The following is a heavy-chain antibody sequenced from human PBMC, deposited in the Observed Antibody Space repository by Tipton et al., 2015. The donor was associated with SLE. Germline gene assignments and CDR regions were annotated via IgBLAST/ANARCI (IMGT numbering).Heavy chain of an antibody. V-gene: IGHV4-39*07. CDR2: IYYSGST. CDR3: ARTRETRHFDL. Sequence: TLSLTCTVSGGSISSGSYYWGWIRQPPGKGLEWIGSIYYSGSTYYNPSLKSRVTISVDTSKNQFSLKLSSVTAADTAVYYCARTRETRHFDLWGRGTLVTVSS. J-gene: IGHJ2*01. CDR1: GGSISSGSYY. D-gene: IGHD1-26*01.